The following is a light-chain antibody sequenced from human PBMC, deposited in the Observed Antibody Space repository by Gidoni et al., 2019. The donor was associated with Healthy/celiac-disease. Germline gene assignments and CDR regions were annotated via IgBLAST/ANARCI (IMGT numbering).Light chain of an antibody. V-gene: IGKV3-11*01. CDR3: QQRSTWLPLT. CDR2: DAS. Sequence: ESVVTQSPATLSLSQGERATLSCMASQSVHSYLAWYQQKPGQAPRLLIYDASNSATGILARFRRRGSATDFTLSISCIYPEAFAVYYCQQRSTWLPLTFGGGTKVEIK. J-gene: IGKJ4*02. CDR1: QSVHSY.